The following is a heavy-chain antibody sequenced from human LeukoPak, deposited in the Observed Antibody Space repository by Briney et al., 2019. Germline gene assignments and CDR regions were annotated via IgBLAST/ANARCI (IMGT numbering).Heavy chain of an antibody. D-gene: IGHD4-17*01. CDR3: ARLDYGDYGGGDY. Sequence: ASVNVSFKASVYTFTGYYMRWVRQAPGQGLEWMGWINPNSGGTNYAQKLQRRVTMTRDTSISTAYMELSRLRSDDTAVYYCARLDYGDYGGGDYWGQGTLVTVSS. J-gene: IGHJ4*02. V-gene: IGHV1-2*02. CDR1: VYTFTGYY. CDR2: INPNSGGT.